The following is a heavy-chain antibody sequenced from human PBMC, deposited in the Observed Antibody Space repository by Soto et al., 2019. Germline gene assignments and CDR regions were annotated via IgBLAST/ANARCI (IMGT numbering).Heavy chain of an antibody. CDR2: ISYDGSNK. V-gene: IGHV3-30-3*01. CDR3: AISGYNSGSLDY. J-gene: IGHJ4*02. D-gene: IGHD6-19*01. Sequence: GGSLRLSCAASGFTFSRYAMHWVRQAPGKGLEWVALISYDGSNKYYADSVKGRFTISRDNSKNTLYLQMNSLRAEDTAVYYWAISGYNSGSLDYWGQGTLVTVSS. CDR1: GFTFSRYA.